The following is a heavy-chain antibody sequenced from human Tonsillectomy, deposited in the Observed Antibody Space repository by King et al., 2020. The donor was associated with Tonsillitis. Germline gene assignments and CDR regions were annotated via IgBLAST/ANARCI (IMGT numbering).Heavy chain of an antibody. CDR2: ISAYNGNT. J-gene: IGHJ3*02. D-gene: IGHD3-22*01. V-gene: IGHV1-18*01. Sequence: VQLVESGAEVKKPGASVKVSCKASGYTFTSYGISWVRQAPGQGLEWMGWISAYNGNTNYAQKLQGRVTMTTDTSTSTAYMELRSLRSDDTAVYYCARDVYYYDSSGYSQGAFDIWGQGTMVTVSS. CDR3: ARDVYYYDSSGYSQGAFDI. CDR1: GYTFTSYG.